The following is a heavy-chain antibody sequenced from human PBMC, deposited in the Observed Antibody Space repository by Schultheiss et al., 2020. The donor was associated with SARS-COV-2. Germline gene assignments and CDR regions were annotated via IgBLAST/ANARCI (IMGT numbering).Heavy chain of an antibody. J-gene: IGHJ4*03. CDR2: VHHSGST. D-gene: IGHD3-10*01. V-gene: IGHV4-4*02. CDR1: GGSISSSNW. Sequence: SETLSLTCAVSGGSISSSNWWSWVRQPPGKGLEWIGEVHHSGSTNYNPSLKSRVTISVDTSKNQFSLKLTSVTAADTAVYYCARGGPGEGSTGAIGDYWGQGTTVTVSS. CDR3: ARGGPGEGSTGAIGDY.